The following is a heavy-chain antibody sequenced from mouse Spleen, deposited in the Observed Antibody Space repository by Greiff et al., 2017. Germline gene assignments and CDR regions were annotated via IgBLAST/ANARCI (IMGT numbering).Heavy chain of an antibody. Sequence: VKLQESGPGLVQPSQSLSITCTVSGFSLTSYGVHWVRQSPGKGLEWLGVIWSGGSTDYNAAFISRLSISKDNSKSQVFFKMNSLQTDDTAMYYCASHDYPYYYAMDYWGQGTSVTVSS. CDR2: IWSGGST. J-gene: IGHJ4*01. CDR1: GFSLTSYG. V-gene: IGHV2-2*01. CDR3: ASHDYPYYYAMDY. D-gene: IGHD2-4*01.